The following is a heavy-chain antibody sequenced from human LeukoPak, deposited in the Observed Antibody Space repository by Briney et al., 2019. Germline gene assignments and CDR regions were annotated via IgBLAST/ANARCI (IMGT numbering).Heavy chain of an antibody. CDR2: IVVGSGNT. Sequence: ASVKVSCKASGFTFTSSAVQWVRQARGQRLEWIGWIVVGSGNTNYAQTFQERVTITRDMSTSTAYMELSSLRSEDTAVYYCAAAPTYSSGWRRGWAFDIWGQGTMVTVSS. V-gene: IGHV1-58*01. CDR1: GFTFTSSA. J-gene: IGHJ3*02. D-gene: IGHD6-19*01. CDR3: AAAPTYSSGWRRGWAFDI.